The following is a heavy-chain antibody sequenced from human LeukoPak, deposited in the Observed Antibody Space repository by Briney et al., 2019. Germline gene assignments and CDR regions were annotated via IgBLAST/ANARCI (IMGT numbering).Heavy chain of an antibody. D-gene: IGHD6-13*01. Sequence: ASVKVSCKASGYSFTSYGITWVRQAPGQGLEWMGCISAYNGNTKYVQNLQGRVTMTTDTSTSTAYMDLRSLRSDDTAIYYCARVIGFLSSSTSYGAGVFDIWGQGTMVTVSS. CDR1: GYSFTSYG. J-gene: IGHJ3*02. CDR3: ARVIGFLSSSTSYGAGVFDI. V-gene: IGHV1-18*01. CDR2: ISAYNGNT.